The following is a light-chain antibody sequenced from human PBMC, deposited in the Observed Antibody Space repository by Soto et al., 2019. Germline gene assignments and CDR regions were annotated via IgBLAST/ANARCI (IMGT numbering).Light chain of an antibody. CDR1: QSISSW. V-gene: IGKV1-5*01. J-gene: IGKJ1*01. CDR2: DAS. Sequence: DIQMTQSPSTLSASVGDRVTITCRASQSISSWLAWYQQKPGKAPKLLIYDASSLESRVPSRFSGTGSGTEITLTSSILQPDNFGTYYGQHHRTFGQGTKVEIK. CDR3: QHHRT.